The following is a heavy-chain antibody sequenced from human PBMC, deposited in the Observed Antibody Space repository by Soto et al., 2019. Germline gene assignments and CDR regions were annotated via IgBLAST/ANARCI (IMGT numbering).Heavy chain of an antibody. D-gene: IGHD1-26*01. J-gene: IGHJ4*02. Sequence: SETLSLSCTVSGGSISSGDYYWSWIRQPPGKRLEWIAYIHNSVSTHYNPSLKSRVTISVDTSKNQFSVKVSSVSAADKAVYYCARSRYSGSYFFDYWGQGILVT. V-gene: IGHV4-30-4*02. CDR3: ARSRYSGSYFFDY. CDR1: GGSISSGDYY. CDR2: IHNSVST.